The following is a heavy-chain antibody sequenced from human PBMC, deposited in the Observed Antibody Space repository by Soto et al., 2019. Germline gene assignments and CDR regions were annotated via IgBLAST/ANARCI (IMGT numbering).Heavy chain of an antibody. Sequence: QVQLVESGGGVAQPAKSLRLSCTASGFTFSSYGMHWVRQVPGKGLEWVALIWYDGSKKYYADSVKGRFTISRDNSKNTLFLQMNSLRADDTAVYHCARDGYCSGGSCCRLFSFDYWGQGTLVTVSS. J-gene: IGHJ4*02. CDR3: ARDGYCSGGSCCRLFSFDY. CDR2: IWYDGSKK. V-gene: IGHV3-33*01. CDR1: GFTFSSYG. D-gene: IGHD2-15*01.